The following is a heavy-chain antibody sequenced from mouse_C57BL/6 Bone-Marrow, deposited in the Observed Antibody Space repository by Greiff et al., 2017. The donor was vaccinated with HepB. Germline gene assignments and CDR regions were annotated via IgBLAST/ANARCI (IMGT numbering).Heavy chain of an antibody. CDR3: GRRGDGYYLYWYFDV. CDR2: ISNGGCST. CDR1: GFTFSDYY. D-gene: IGHD2-3*01. V-gene: IGHV5-12*01. J-gene: IGHJ1*03. Sequence: EVQRVESGGGLVQPGGSLKLSCAASGFTFSDYYMYWVRQTPEKRLEWVAYISNGGCSTYYPDTVKGRFTISRDNAKNTLYLQMSRLKSEDTAMYYCGRRGDGYYLYWYFDVWGTGTTVTVSS.